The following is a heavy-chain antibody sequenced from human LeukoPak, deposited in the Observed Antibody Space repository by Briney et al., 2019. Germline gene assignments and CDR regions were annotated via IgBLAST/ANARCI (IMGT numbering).Heavy chain of an antibody. J-gene: IGHJ4*02. CDR2: ISSSSCYI. Sequence: GGSLRLSCAASGFTFSTYSMNWVRQAPGKGLEWVSFISSSSCYIYYADSVKGRFTISRDNAKNSLYLQMNSLRAEDTAFYYCARGGDSSGSHWDYWGQGTLVTVSS. V-gene: IGHV3-21*01. CDR1: GFTFSTYS. CDR3: ARGGDSSGSHWDY. D-gene: IGHD3-22*01.